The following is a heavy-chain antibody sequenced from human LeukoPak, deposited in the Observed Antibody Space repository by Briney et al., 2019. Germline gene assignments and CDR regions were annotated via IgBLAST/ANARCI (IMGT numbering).Heavy chain of an antibody. J-gene: IGHJ5*02. D-gene: IGHD3-16*02. Sequence: GGSLRLSCAASGFTFSSYWMSWVRQAPGKGLEWVANIKQDGSEKFYVDSLKGRFTISRDNAKNSLYLQMNSLRAEDTAVYYCARGYISPRLNWFDPWGQGTLVTVSS. CDR2: IKQDGSEK. CDR3: ARGYISPRLNWFDP. V-gene: IGHV3-7*05. CDR1: GFTFSSYW.